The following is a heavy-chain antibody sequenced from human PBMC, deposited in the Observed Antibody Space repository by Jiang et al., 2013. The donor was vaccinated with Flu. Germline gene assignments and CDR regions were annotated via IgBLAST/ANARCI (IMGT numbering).Heavy chain of an antibody. V-gene: IGHV1-18*01. CDR3: AKDLYYYDSSGYYYLPAAHDY. Sequence: YGISWVRQAPGQGLEWMGWISAYNGNTNYAQKLQGRVTMTTDTSTSTAYMELRSLRSDDTAVYYCAKDLYYYDSSGYYYLPAAHDYWGQGTLVTVSS. D-gene: IGHD3-22*01. CDR1: YG. J-gene: IGHJ4*02. CDR2: ISAYNGNT.